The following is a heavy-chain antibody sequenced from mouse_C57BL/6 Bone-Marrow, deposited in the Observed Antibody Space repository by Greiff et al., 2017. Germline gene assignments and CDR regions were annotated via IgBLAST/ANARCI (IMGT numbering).Heavy chain of an antibody. Sequence: EVNLVESGGDLVKPGGSLKLSCAASGFTFSSYGMSWVRPTPDKRLEWVATISSGGSYTYYPDSVKGRFTISRDNAKNTLYLQMSSLKSEDTAMYYCARQDGWFAYWGQGTLVTVSA. J-gene: IGHJ3*01. D-gene: IGHD2-3*01. CDR3: ARQDGWFAY. CDR2: ISSGGSYT. CDR1: GFTFSSYG. V-gene: IGHV5-6*01.